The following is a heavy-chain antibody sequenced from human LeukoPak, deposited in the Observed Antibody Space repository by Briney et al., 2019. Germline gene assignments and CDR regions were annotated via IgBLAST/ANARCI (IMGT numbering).Heavy chain of an antibody. V-gene: IGHV4-59*01. J-gene: IGHJ6*03. CDR3: AIDLADCSSTSCYPSFPMRRDYYYYMDV. CDR1: CLSLSSYY. CDR2: IHSWGST. Sequence: SETLSLPCTVSCLSLSSYYWRWIRPPAGKGLGWNGYIHSWGSTNHNPSLKSRVTISVDTSKHQFYLKLSSVTAADTAVYYCAIDLADCSSTSCYPSFPMRRDYYYYMDVWGKGTTVTVSS. D-gene: IGHD2-2*01.